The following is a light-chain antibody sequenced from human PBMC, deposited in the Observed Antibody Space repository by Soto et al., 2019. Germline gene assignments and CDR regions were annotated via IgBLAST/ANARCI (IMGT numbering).Light chain of an antibody. CDR2: AAS. J-gene: IGKJ4*01. V-gene: IGKV1-39*01. CDR1: QSISSF. CDR3: QQVYVYPST. Sequence: DVQMTQSHSSLSRSVGDRVTISCRASQSISSFLNWFQQKPGKAPKLLIYAASTLQSGVPSRFSGGGSGTDFTLTISSLQPEDFATYYCQQVYVYPSTFGGGTKVEI.